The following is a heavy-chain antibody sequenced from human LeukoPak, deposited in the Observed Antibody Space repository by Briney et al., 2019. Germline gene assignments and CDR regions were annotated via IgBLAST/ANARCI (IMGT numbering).Heavy chain of an antibody. D-gene: IGHD3-10*01. J-gene: IGHJ5*02. CDR2: IYHSGST. CDR1: GYSISSGYY. Sequence: SETLSLTCAVSGYSISSGYYWGWIRQPPGKGLEWIGSIYHSGSTYYNPSLKSRVTISVDTSKNQFSLKLSSVTAVDTAVYYCARDDGSGSYYRPGNWFDPWGQGTLVTVSS. V-gene: IGHV4-38-2*02. CDR3: ARDDGSGSYYRPGNWFDP.